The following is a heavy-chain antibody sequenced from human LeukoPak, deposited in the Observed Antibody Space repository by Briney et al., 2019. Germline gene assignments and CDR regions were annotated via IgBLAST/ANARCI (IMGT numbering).Heavy chain of an antibody. CDR3: ARGCSSTSCYTDYYYYMDV. CDR1: GYTFTGYY. Sequence: ASVKVSCKASGYTFTGYYMHWVRQAPGQGLEWMGWINPNSGGTNYAQKFQGRVTMTSDTSISTAYMELSRLRSDDTAVYYCARGCSSTSCYTDYYYYMDVWGKGTTVTVSS. V-gene: IGHV1-2*02. J-gene: IGHJ6*03. CDR2: INPNSGGT. D-gene: IGHD2-2*02.